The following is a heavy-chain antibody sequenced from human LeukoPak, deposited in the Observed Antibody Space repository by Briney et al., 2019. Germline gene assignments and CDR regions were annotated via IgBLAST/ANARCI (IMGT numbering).Heavy chain of an antibody. Sequence: ASVKVSCKASGYTFTSYDINWVRQATGQGLEWMGWMNPNSGNTGYAQKFQGRVTMTRNTSISTAYMELSSLRSEDTAVYYCARGGYSYGPRYYYYYYMDVWGKGTTVTVSS. J-gene: IGHJ6*03. CDR2: MNPNSGNT. V-gene: IGHV1-8*01. D-gene: IGHD5-18*01. CDR1: GYTFTSYD. CDR3: ARGGYSYGPRYYYYYYMDV.